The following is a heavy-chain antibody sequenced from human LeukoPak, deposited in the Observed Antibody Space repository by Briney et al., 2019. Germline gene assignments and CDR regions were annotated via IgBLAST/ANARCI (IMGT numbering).Heavy chain of an antibody. D-gene: IGHD6-19*01. CDR3: ARGTPSSSGWLYYGMDV. V-gene: IGHV3-66*02. CDR2: IYNGGRI. J-gene: IGHJ6*02. CDR1: AFSVNSNF. Sequence: GGSLRLSCADSAFSVNSNFMTWVRQAPGKGLEWVSVIYNGGRIYYADSVKGRFTISRDNSKNTLYLQMNSLRAEDTAVYYCARGTPSSSGWLYYGMDVWGQGTTVTVSS.